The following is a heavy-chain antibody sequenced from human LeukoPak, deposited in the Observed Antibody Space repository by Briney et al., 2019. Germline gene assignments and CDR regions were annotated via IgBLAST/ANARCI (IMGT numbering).Heavy chain of an antibody. CDR1: GGTFSSYG. CDR3: ARIVVVPAATLYYYMDV. Sequence: ASVKVSCKASGGTFSSYGISWVRQAPGQGLEWMGWISAYNGNTNYAQKLQGRVTMTTDTSTSTAYMELRSLRSDDTAVYYCARIVVVPAATLYYYMDVWGKGTTVTISS. V-gene: IGHV1-18*01. D-gene: IGHD2-2*01. CDR2: ISAYNGNT. J-gene: IGHJ6*03.